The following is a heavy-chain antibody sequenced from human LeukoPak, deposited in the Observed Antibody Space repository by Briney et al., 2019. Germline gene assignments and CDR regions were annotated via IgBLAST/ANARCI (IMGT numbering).Heavy chain of an antibody. J-gene: IGHJ6*03. V-gene: IGHV4-61*02. CDR3: ARGRSLVVVPAAPYYYMDV. D-gene: IGHD2-2*01. Sequence: PSETLSLTCTVSGGSISSGSYYWSWIRQPAGKGLEWIGRIYTSGSTNYNPSLKSRVTISVDTSKNQFSLKLSSVTAADTAVYYCARGRSLVVVPAAPYYYMDVWGKGTTVTVSS. CDR1: GGSISSGSYY. CDR2: IYTSGST.